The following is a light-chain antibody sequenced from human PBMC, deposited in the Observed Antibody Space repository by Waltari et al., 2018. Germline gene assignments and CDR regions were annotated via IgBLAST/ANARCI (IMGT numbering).Light chain of an antibody. CDR1: SSNIGNNY. CDR3: GTWDSSLHSGV. V-gene: IGLV1-51*02. CDR2: ENN. J-gene: IGLJ3*02. Sequence: QSVLTQPPSVSAAPGQKVTISCSGSSSNIGNNYVSWYQQLTGTAPKLFISENNKRPSGIPCRFSGAKSGTSATLVITGLQTGDEADYYCGTWDSSLHSGVFGGGTKLTVL.